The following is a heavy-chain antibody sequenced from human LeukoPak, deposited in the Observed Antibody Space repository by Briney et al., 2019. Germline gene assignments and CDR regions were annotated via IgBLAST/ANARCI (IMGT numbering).Heavy chain of an antibody. D-gene: IGHD1-1*01. CDR2: LSGSAGGT. CDR3: TTDWISGLWA. Sequence: PGGSLRLSCAVSGITLSNYGMIWVRQAPGKGLQWVAGLSGSAGGTHYEDSIKRRFTVSRDNAKHTLYLQMNSLRPDDTAVYYCTTDWISGLWAWGQGTLDTVSS. CDR1: GITLSNYG. V-gene: IGHV3-23*01. J-gene: IGHJ5*02.